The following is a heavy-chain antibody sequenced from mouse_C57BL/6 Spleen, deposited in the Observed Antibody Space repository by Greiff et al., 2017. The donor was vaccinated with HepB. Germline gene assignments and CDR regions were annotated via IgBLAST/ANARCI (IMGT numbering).Heavy chain of an antibody. CDR1: GYAFSSSW. CDR3: APYYSNYLAY. D-gene: IGHD2-5*01. Sequence: VQLQQSGPELVKPGASVKISCKASGYAFSSSWMNWVKQRPGKGLEWIGRIYPGDGDTNYNGKLKGKDTLTADKSSSTAYMQLSSLTSEDSAVYFCAPYYSNYLAYWGQGTLVTVSA. J-gene: IGHJ3*01. V-gene: IGHV1-82*01. CDR2: IYPGDGDT.